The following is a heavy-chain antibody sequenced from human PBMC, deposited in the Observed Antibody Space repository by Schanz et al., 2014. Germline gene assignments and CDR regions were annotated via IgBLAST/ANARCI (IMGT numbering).Heavy chain of an antibody. CDR1: GGTFSSYT. J-gene: IGHJ4*02. D-gene: IGHD3-10*01. Sequence: VQLVQSGTQVKKPGSSVKVSCKLSGGTFSSYTISWMRQAPGQGLEWMGKIIPVLNIATYAQRFQGRVSITADTSTNTACMELSSLTSEDTAVHYCARGRGFYDYWGQGTLVTVSS. V-gene: IGHV1-69*09. CDR3: ARGRGFYDY. CDR2: IIPVLNIA.